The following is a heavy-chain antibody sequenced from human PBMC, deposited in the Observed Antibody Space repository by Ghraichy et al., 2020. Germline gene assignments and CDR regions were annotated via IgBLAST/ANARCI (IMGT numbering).Heavy chain of an antibody. CDR2: IKQDGSEI. Sequence: GESLNISCAASKFTFSNYWMSWVRQAPGKGLEWVANIKQDGSEIYYVDSVKGRFTISRDNAKNSLYLQMNSLRAEDTAVYYCAREGNSRVGATHYWGQGTLVTVSS. CDR1: KFTFSNYW. D-gene: IGHD1-26*01. V-gene: IGHV3-7*01. CDR3: AREGNSRVGATHY. J-gene: IGHJ4*02.